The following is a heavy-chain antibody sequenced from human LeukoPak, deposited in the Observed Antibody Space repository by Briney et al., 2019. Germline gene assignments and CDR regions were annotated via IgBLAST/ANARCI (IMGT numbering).Heavy chain of an antibody. CDR2: INWNGGST. V-gene: IGHV3-20*04. CDR1: GFTFDDYG. D-gene: IGHD3-16*02. J-gene: IGHJ4*02. Sequence: GGSLRLSCAASGFTFDDYGMSWVRQAPGKGLEWVSGINWNGGSTGYADSVKGRFTISRDNAKNSLYLQMNSLRAEDTALYYCARTGAYDYVWGSYRYPVGYFDYWGQGTLVTVSS. CDR3: ARTGAYDYVWGSYRYPVGYFDY.